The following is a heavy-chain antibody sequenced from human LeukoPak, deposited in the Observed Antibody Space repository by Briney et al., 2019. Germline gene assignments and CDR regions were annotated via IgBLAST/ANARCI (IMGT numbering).Heavy chain of an antibody. V-gene: IGHV3-30*04. D-gene: IGHD6-19*01. J-gene: IGHJ4*02. Sequence: GGSLRLSCAASGFTLSSYAMHWVRQAPGKGLEWVAVISYDGSNKYCADSVKGRFTISRDNSKNTLYLQMNSLRAEDTAVYYCARVGGVVAVAGTYDYWGQGTLVTVSS. CDR2: ISYDGSNK. CDR3: ARVGGVVAVAGTYDY. CDR1: GFTLSSYA.